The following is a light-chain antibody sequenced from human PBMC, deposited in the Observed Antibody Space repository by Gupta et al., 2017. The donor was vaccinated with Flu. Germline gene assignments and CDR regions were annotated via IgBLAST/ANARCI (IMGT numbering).Light chain of an antibody. V-gene: IGKV3-15*01. Sequence: TLSVSPGERATLACRARQSVSQNLAWYQKKPCQAPRLLIYGASTRAMGIIAMFSGSGDGTEVTLTIISRHSEDFEIYYCQQENNWHHPWTFGQGTRVDIK. CDR2: GAS. CDR3: QQENNWHHPWT. CDR1: QSVSQN. J-gene: IGKJ1*01.